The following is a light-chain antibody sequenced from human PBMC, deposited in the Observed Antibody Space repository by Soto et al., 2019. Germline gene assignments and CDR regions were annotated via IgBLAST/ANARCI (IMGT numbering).Light chain of an antibody. CDR3: NSYAGDIIRFV. Sequence: QSALTQPASVSGSPGQSVTISCTGTSSDVGAYKYVSWYQQHPGKAPKLMIYEVSNRPSGVSNRFSRSKSGNTASLTISGLQADDEADYYCNSYAGDIIRFVFGTGTKLTVL. V-gene: IGLV2-14*01. CDR2: EVS. CDR1: SSDVGAYKY. J-gene: IGLJ1*01.